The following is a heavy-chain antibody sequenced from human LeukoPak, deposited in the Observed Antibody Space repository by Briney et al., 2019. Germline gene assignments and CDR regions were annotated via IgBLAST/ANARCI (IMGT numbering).Heavy chain of an antibody. D-gene: IGHD3-16*01. CDR2: ISGGGGST. J-gene: IGHJ4*02. CDR3: AKTFKINAYFDY. V-gene: IGHV3-23*01. CDR1: GGSISSGGYY. Sequence: LSLTCTVSGGSISSGGYYWSWVRQAPGKGLEWVSVISGGGGSTYYADSVKGRFTISRDNSKNTLYPQMNSLRAEDTAVYYCAKTFKINAYFDYWGQGTLVTVSS.